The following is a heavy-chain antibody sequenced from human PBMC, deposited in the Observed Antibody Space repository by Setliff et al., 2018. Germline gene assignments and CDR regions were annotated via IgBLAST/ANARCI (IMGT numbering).Heavy chain of an antibody. Sequence: SVNVSCKASGGTFNSYAISWVRQAPGQGLEWMGGIIPIFGSANYARKFQGRVTVTADESTSTAYMELSSLRSEDTAVYYCARGSVEYSRGWYYFDYWAQGTLVTVSS. V-gene: IGHV1-69*13. D-gene: IGHD6-19*01. CDR1: GGTFNSYA. J-gene: IGHJ4*02. CDR2: IIPIFGSA. CDR3: ARGSVEYSRGWYYFDY.